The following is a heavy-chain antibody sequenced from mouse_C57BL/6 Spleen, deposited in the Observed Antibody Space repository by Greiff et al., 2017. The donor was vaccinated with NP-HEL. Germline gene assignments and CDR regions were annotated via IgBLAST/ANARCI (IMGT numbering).Heavy chain of an antibody. Sequence: VQLQQSGPVLVKPGASVKMSCKASGYTFTDYYMNWVKQSHGKSLEWIGVINPYNGGTSYNQKFKGKATLTVDKSSSTAYMELNSLTSEDSAVYYCAEYSNYSWFAYWGQGTLVTVSA. J-gene: IGHJ3*01. CDR3: AEYSNYSWFAY. V-gene: IGHV1-19*01. D-gene: IGHD2-5*01. CDR1: GYTFTDYY. CDR2: INPYNGGT.